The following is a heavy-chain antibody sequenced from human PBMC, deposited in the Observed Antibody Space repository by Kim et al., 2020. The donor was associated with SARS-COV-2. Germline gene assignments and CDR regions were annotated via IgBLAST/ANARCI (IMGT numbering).Heavy chain of an antibody. V-gene: IGHV4-59*08. CDR3: ARHDEIHLIQRGFAP. CDR2: IYYKGTT. D-gene: IGHD2-21*01. Sequence: ETLSLTCTVSGGSSINYYWSWIRQTPGKGLEWIGYIYYKGTTVYSPSLKSRVTISVDTTNNQFALNMYSVTAADTAVYYCARHDEIHLIQRGFAPWGQGTLVTVSS. J-gene: IGHJ5*02. CDR1: GGSSINYY.